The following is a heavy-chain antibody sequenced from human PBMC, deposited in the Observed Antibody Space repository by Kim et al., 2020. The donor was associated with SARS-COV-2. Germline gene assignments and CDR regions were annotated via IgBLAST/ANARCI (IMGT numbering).Heavy chain of an antibody. D-gene: IGHD3-16*02. CDR1: GGSFSGYY. CDR3: ATRILITFGGVIVAQYFDY. CDR2: INHSGST. V-gene: IGHV4-34*01. Sequence: SETLSLTCAVYGGSFSGYYWSWIRQPPGKGLEWIGEINHSGSTNYNPSLKSRVTISVDTSKNQFSLKLSSVTAADTAVYYCATRILITFGGVIVAQYFDYAGQRTLVTVSP. J-gene: IGHJ4*02.